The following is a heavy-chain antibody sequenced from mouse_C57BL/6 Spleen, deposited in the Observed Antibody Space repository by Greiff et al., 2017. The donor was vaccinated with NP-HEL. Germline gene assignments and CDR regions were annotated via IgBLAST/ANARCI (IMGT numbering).Heavy chain of an antibody. CDR1: GYTFTSYW. J-gene: IGHJ2*01. D-gene: IGHD3-3*01. CDR2: IDPSDSYT. CDR3: ATRGRLSFDY. V-gene: IGHV1-50*01. Sequence: QVHVKQSGAELVKPGASVKLSCKASGYTFTSYWMQWVKQRPGQGLEWIGEIDPSDSYTNYNQKFKGKATLTVDTSSSTAYMQLSSLTSEDSAVYYYATRGRLSFDYWGQGTTLTVSS.